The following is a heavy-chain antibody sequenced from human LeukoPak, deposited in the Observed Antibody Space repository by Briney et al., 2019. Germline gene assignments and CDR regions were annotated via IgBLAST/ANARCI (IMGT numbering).Heavy chain of an antibody. CDR1: GFTFSSYG. Sequence: GGSLRLSCAASGFTFSSYGMHWVRQAPGKGLEWVAVIRYDGNNKYYADYVKGRFTISRDNSKNTLYLQMNSLRAEDTAVYYCAREVSTMAFDYWGQGTLVTVSS. V-gene: IGHV3-33*01. D-gene: IGHD5/OR15-5a*01. CDR2: IRYDGNNK. J-gene: IGHJ4*02. CDR3: AREVSTMAFDY.